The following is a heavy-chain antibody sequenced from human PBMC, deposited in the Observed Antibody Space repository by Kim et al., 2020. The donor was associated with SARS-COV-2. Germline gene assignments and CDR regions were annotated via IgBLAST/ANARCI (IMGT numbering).Heavy chain of an antibody. CDR3: ARQPIMITFGGVIAPFDY. D-gene: IGHD3-16*02. V-gene: IGHV4-59*08. CDR2: IYYSGST. CDR1: GGSISGYY. Sequence: SETLSLTCTVSGGSISGYYWSWIRQPPGKGLEWIGYIYYSGSTNYNPSLKSRVTISVDTSKNQFSLKLSSVTAADTAVYYCARQPIMITFGGVIAPFDY. J-gene: IGHJ4*01.